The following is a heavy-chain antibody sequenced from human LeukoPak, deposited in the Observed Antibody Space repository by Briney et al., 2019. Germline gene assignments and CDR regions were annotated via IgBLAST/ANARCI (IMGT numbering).Heavy chain of an antibody. D-gene: IGHD2-2*01. CDR3: ARVFDPKRPSDCSSTSCPLDY. V-gene: IGHV3-30-3*01. J-gene: IGHJ4*02. CDR1: GFTFSSYA. Sequence: GGSLRLSCAASGFTFSSYAMHLVRPAPGKGLEGVAVISFDGSNKYYADSVKGRFTISRDNSKNTLYLQMNSLRAEDTAVYYCARVFDPKRPSDCSSTSCPLDYWGQGTLVTVSS. CDR2: ISFDGSNK.